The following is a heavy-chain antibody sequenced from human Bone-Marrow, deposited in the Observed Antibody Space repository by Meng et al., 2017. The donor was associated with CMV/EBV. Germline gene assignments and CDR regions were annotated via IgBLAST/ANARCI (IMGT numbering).Heavy chain of an antibody. CDR2: ISYDGSTK. J-gene: IGHJ4*02. Sequence: LRLFCAAFGFPFCSYAMHWVRQAPGKGLEWMAVISYDGSTKYHADSVKGRFTISRDNSKNRLHLQMNSLRAEDTAVYYCARDLVRKYDSSGYIDNWGQGTLVAVSS. CDR3: ARDLVRKYDSSGYIDN. D-gene: IGHD3-22*01. V-gene: IGHV3-30-3*01. CDR1: GFPFCSYA.